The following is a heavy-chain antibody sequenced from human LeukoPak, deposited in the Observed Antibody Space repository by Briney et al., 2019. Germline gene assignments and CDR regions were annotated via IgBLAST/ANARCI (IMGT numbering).Heavy chain of an antibody. CDR1: GYTFTSYG. D-gene: IGHD6-13*01. V-gene: IGHV1-18*01. CDR2: ISAYNGNT. CDR3: ARLSEHLSSWYGRSRYYYYYYMDV. Sequence: ASVKVSYKASGYTFTSYGISWVRQAPGQGLEWMGWISAYNGNTNYAQKLQGRVTMTTDTSTSTAYMELRSLRSDDTAVYYCARLSEHLSSWYGRSRYYYYYYMDVWGKGTTVTVSS. J-gene: IGHJ6*03.